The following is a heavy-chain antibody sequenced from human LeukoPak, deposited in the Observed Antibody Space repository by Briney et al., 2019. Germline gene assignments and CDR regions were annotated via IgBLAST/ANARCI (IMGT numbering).Heavy chain of an antibody. CDR2: IYHSGST. V-gene: IGHV4-4*02. D-gene: IGHD3-9*01. CDR3: ARAKIRYFDWLFDY. J-gene: IGHJ4*02. CDR1: GGSISSSNW. Sequence: PSETLSLTCAVSGGSISSSNWWSWVRQPPGKGLEWIGEIYHSGSTNYNPSLKSRVTISVDKSKNQFSLKLSSVTAADTAVYYCARAKIRYFDWLFDYWGQGTLVTVSS.